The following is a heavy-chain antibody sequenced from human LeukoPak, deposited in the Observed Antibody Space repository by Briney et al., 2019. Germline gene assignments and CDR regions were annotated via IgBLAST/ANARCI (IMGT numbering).Heavy chain of an antibody. D-gene: IGHD3-9*01. CDR3: VRDLTSGARFDF. J-gene: IGHJ4*01. CDR1: GFTITDYA. Sequence: GGSLRLSCVASGFTITDYAFNWVRQTPGKGMEWVAIISSDGNTQSYADPLKGRFTISRDNFRDSVFLELTTLRPEDTGLYYCVRDLTSGARFDFWGPGTLVTVSS. V-gene: IGHV3-30*04. CDR2: ISSDGNTQ.